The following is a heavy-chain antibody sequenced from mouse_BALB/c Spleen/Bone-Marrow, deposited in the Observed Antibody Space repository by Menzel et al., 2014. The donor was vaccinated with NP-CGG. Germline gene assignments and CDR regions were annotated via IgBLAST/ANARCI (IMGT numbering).Heavy chain of an antibody. CDR1: GYSFTIYW. CDR2: IYPGNSDT. V-gene: IGHV1-5*01. J-gene: IGHJ1*01. CDR3: TRFGSTYDWYFDV. Sequence: VQLQQSGTVLARPGASVKMSCKASGYSFTIYWMHWVRQRPGQGLEWIGAIYPGNSDTSYNQKFKGKAKLTAVTSASTAYMELSSLTNEDPAVYYCTRFGSTYDWYFDVWGAGTTVTASS. D-gene: IGHD1-1*01.